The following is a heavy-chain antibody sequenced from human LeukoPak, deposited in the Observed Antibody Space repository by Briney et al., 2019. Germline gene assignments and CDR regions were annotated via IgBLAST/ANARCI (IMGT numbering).Heavy chain of an antibody. CDR2: INHSGST. CDR3: ARGFKGSRYSSSWSISKPPRSYYYYYMDV. Sequence: PSETLSLTCAVYGGSFSGYYWSWIRQPPGKGLEWIGEINHSGSTNYNPSLKSRVTISVDTSKNQFSLKLSSVTAADTAVYYCARGFKGSRYSSSWSISKPPRSYYYYYMDVWGKGTTVTVSS. V-gene: IGHV4-34*01. D-gene: IGHD6-13*01. CDR1: GGSFSGYY. J-gene: IGHJ6*03.